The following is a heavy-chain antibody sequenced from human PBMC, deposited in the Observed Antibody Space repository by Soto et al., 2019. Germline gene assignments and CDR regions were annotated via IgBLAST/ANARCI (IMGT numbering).Heavy chain of an antibody. Sequence: QVQLVESGGGVVQPGRSLRLSCAGSGFTFNSYGMHWVRQAPGEGLDWVAAISYDGANTYYADSVKGRLTISRDNSKNMLYLQMNSLRAEDTAVYYCAKSNGDYYRSSGYYARDGLDVWGRGTTVTVSS. CDR3: AKSNGDYYRSSGYYARDGLDV. CDR2: ISYDGANT. D-gene: IGHD3-22*01. CDR1: GFTFNSYG. V-gene: IGHV3-30*18. J-gene: IGHJ6*02.